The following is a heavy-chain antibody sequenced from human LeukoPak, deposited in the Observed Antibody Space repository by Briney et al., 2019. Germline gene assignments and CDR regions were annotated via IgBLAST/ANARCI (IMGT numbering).Heavy chain of an antibody. CDR3: ARGGYYGSGNDFRFDP. CDR2: IYYSGST. V-gene: IGHV4-59*01. Sequence: SETLSLTCTVSGGSINSYYWSWIRQPPGKGLEWIGYIYYSGSTNYNPSLKSRVTISVDTSKNQFSLRLSSVTAADTAIYYCARGGYYGSGNDFRFDPWGQGTLVTVSS. D-gene: IGHD3-10*01. CDR1: GGSINSYY. J-gene: IGHJ5*02.